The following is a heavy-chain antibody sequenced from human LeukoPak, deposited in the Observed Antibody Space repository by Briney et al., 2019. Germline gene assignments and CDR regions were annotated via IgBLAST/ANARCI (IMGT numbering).Heavy chain of an antibody. J-gene: IGHJ4*02. V-gene: IGHV3-74*01. CDR2: ISTDGSSA. CDR3: ARVMYYYASGSLVVYYFGS. Sequence: GGSLRLSCAASGFTFSTYWMHWVRQAPGKGLVWVSRISTDGSSATYADSVKGRFTISRDNAKNTLYLQMNSLRAEDTAVYYCARVMYYYASGSLVVYYFGSWGQGTLVTVSS. D-gene: IGHD3-10*01. CDR1: GFTFSTYW.